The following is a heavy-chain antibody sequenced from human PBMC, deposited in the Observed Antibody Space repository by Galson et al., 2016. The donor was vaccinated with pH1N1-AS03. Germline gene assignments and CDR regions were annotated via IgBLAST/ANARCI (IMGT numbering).Heavy chain of an antibody. CDR2: MNPNSGNR. CDR3: ALTLLTSGRAAPL. V-gene: IGHV1-8*01. J-gene: IGHJ4*02. D-gene: IGHD3-10*01. Sequence: SVKVSCKASGYTFTSYDINWVRQAAGQGLEWMGWMNPNSGNRGYAQKFQGRVTMTRDTSISTAYMELSSLTFVDTAVFYCALTLLTSGRAAPLWGQGTLVTVSS. CDR1: GYTFTSYD.